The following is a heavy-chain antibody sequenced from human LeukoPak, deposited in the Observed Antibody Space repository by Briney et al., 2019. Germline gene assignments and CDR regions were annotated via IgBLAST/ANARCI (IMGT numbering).Heavy chain of an antibody. CDR1: GFTFSSYS. V-gene: IGHV3-21*01. D-gene: IGHD3-10*01. Sequence: GGSLRLSCAASGFTFSSYSMNWVRQAPGKGLEWVSSISSSSSYIYYADSAKGRFTISRDNAKNSLYLQMNSLRAEDTAVYYCAREGTTMVRGVIPDAFDIWGQGTMVTVSS. J-gene: IGHJ3*02. CDR3: AREGTTMVRGVIPDAFDI. CDR2: ISSSSSYI.